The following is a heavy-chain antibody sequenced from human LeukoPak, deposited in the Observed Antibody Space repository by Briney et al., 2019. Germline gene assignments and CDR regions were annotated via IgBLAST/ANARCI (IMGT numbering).Heavy chain of an antibody. CDR2: FDPEDGET. Sequence: ASVTVSCTVSGYTLTELSMHWVRQAPGKGLEWMGGFDPEDGETIYAQKFQGRVTMTEDTSTDTAYMELSSLRSEDTAVYYCATDHQDYYDSSGFHYWGQGTLVTVSS. CDR1: GYTLTELS. D-gene: IGHD3-22*01. CDR3: ATDHQDYYDSSGFHY. V-gene: IGHV1-24*01. J-gene: IGHJ4*02.